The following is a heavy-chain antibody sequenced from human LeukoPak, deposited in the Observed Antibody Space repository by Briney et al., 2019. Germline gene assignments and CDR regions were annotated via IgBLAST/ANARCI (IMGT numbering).Heavy chain of an antibody. V-gene: IGHV1-18*01. J-gene: IGHJ4*02. CDR3: ASLNLGGYYFDY. CDR1: GYTFTSYG. CDR2: ISAYNGNT. D-gene: IGHD3-16*01. Sequence: ASVKVSCKASGYTFTSYGISWVRQAPGQGLEWMGWISAYNGNTNYAQKLQGRVTMTTDTSTSTAYMELRSLRSDDTAVYYCASLNLGGYYFDYWGQGTLVTVSS.